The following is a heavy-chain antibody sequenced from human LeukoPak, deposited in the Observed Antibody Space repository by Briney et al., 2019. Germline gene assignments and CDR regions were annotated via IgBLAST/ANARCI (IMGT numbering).Heavy chain of an antibody. CDR3: ARMEGYYFDY. CDR2: IYYSGST. D-gene: IGHD1-1*01. V-gene: IGHV4-59*01. J-gene: IGHJ4*02. Sequence: SETLSLTCTVSGGSISSYYWSWIRQPPGKGLEWIGYIYYSGSTNYNPSLKSRVTISVDTSKNQFSLKLSSVTAVDTAVYYCARMEGYYFDYWGQGTLVTVSS. CDR1: GGSISSYY.